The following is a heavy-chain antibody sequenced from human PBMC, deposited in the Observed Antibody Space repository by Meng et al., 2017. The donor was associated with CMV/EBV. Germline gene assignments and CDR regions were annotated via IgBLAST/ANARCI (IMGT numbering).Heavy chain of an antibody. V-gene: IGHV1-18*01. J-gene: IGHJ6*02. CDR2: ISAYNGNT. CDR1: GYTFTSYG. D-gene: IGHD4-23*01. CDR3: ARQLTTVGIRGMDV. Sequence: ASVKVSCKASGYTFTSYGISWVRQAPGQGLEWMGWISAYNGNTNYAQKLQGRVTMTTDTSTSTAYMELRSLRSEDTAVYYCARQLTTVGIRGMDVWGQGTTVTVSS.